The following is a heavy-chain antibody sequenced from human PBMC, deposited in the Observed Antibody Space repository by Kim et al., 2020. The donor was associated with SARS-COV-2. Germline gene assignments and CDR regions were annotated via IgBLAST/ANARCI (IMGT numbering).Heavy chain of an antibody. J-gene: IGHJ4*02. CDR2: IIPIFVTA. V-gene: IGHV1-69*13. CDR1: GGTFSSYA. CDR3: ARGGDSSSWYGYFDY. Sequence: SVKVSCKASGGTFSSYAISWVRQAPGQGLEWMGGIIPIFVTANYAQKFQGRVTITADESTSTAYMELSSLRSEDTAVYYCARGGDSSSWYGYFDYWGQGTLVTVSS. D-gene: IGHD6-13*01.